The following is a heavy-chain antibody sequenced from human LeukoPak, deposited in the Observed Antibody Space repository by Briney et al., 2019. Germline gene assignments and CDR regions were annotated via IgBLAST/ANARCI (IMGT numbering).Heavy chain of an antibody. V-gene: IGHV3-15*04. CDR1: GFTDSNAR. CDR2: LECKNDHGTT. J-gene: IGHJ4*02. D-gene: IGHD3-3*01. CDR3: ATVPGITVFGEVIDY. Sequence: PGGSLRLSCAVSGFTDSNARKNWVRQAPGKGLEESGRLECKNDHGTTDYAAPEKRRFKISRDDAKNMVILHIGSLKTEDTAVYYCATVPGITVFGEVIDYWGEGTLVTISS.